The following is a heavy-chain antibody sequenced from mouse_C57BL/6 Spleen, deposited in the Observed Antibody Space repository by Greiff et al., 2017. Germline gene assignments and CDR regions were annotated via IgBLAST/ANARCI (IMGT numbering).Heavy chain of an antibody. V-gene: IGHV1-55*01. CDR2: IYPGSGST. CDR1: GYTFTSYW. Sequence: QVQLQQPGAELVKPGASVQMSCKASGYTFTSYWITWVKQRPGQGLEWIGDIYPGSGSTNYNEKFKSKATLTVDTSSSTAYMQLSSLTSEDSAVYYCARSGGPGNYYAMDYWGQGTSVTVSS. D-gene: IGHD3-1*01. CDR3: ARSGGPGNYYAMDY. J-gene: IGHJ4*01.